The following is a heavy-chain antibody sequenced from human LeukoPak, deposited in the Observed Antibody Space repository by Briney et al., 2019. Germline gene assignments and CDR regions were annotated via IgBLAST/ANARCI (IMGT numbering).Heavy chain of an antibody. Sequence: GGSLRLSCAASGFTFSSYGMSWVRQAPGKGLEWVSDISVSVDSTYYADSVKGRFTISRDNSKNTVYLQMNSLRAEDTAVYYCARGSKTAGTIYSFDYWGQGTLVTVSS. CDR1: GFTFSSYG. D-gene: IGHD6-13*01. J-gene: IGHJ4*02. V-gene: IGHV3-23*01. CDR2: ISVSVDST. CDR3: ARGSKTAGTIYSFDY.